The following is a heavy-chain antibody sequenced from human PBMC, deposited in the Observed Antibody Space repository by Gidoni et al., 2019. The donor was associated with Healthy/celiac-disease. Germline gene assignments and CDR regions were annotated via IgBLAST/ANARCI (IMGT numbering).Heavy chain of an antibody. V-gene: IGHV4-39*01. CDR2: IYYSGST. CDR3: ARRTDTAMEGHFDY. CDR1: GGSISSSSYY. Sequence: QLQLQESGPGLVKPSETLSLTCTVPGGSISSSSYYWGWIRQPPGKGLEWIGSIYYSGSTYYNPSLKSRVTISVDTSKNQFSLKLSSVTAADTAVYYCARRTDTAMEGHFDYWGQGTLVTVSS. D-gene: IGHD5-18*01. J-gene: IGHJ4*02.